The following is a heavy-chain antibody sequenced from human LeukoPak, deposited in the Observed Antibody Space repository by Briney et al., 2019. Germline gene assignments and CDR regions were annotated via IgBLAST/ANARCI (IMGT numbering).Heavy chain of an antibody. CDR1: GGSISSGVYY. D-gene: IGHD3-22*01. CDR2: IYYSGST. Sequence: SETLSLTCTVSGGSISSGVYYWSWIRQPPGKGLEWIGYIYYSGSTYYNPSLKSRVTISVDTSKNQFSLKLSSVTAADTAVYYCARLYYYDSSGLDYWGQGTLVTVSS. J-gene: IGHJ4*02. CDR3: ARLYYYDSSGLDY. V-gene: IGHV4-30-4*08.